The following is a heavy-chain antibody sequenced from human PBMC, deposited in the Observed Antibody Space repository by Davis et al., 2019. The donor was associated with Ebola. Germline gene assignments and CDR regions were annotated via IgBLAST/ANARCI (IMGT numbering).Heavy chain of an antibody. CDR2: IKSKTDGGTT. CDR3: ARSSIAARPGYYYGMDV. J-gene: IGHJ6*02. CDR1: GFTFSNAW. V-gene: IGHV3-15*01. Sequence: GGSLRLSCAASGFTFSNAWMSWVRQAPGKGLEWVGRIKSKTDGGTTDYAAPVKGRFTISRDDSKNTLYLQMNSLKTEDTAVYYCARSSIAARPGYYYGMDVWGQGTTVTVSS. D-gene: IGHD6-6*01.